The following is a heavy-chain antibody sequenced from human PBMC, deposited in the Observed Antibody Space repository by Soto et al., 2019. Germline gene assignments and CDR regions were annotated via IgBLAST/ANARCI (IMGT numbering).Heavy chain of an antibody. CDR3: TRASSDRNHMEV. Sequence: EVQLVESGGDLVQPGGSLRLSCAASRFTFGNFVMRWVRQTPGKGLEWVSTITESGGDTYYTDSVKGRFTISRDNSKNTLYLQMTSLRAEDTALYYCTRASSDRNHMEVWGPGTTVTVSS. V-gene: IGHV3-23*04. CDR1: RFTFGNFV. CDR2: ITESGGDT. J-gene: IGHJ6*02.